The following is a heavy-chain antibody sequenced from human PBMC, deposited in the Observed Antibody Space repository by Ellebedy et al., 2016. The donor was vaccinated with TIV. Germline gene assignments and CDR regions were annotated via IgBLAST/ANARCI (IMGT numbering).Heavy chain of an antibody. D-gene: IGHD6-19*01. CDR2: ISDSGSMI. J-gene: IGHJ6*02. Sequence: GEPLKISXAASGFSSSDYYMSWIRKAPGKGLEWVSYISDSGSMIHYADSVKGRFTISRDNSKNSLYLQMNNLRAEDTAVYYCARISSGRSFYGMDVWGQGTTVTVSS. CDR3: ARISSGRSFYGMDV. V-gene: IGHV3-11*01. CDR1: GFSSSDYY.